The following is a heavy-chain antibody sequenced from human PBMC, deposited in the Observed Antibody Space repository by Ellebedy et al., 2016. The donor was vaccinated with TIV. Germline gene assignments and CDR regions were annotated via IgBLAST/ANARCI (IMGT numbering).Heavy chain of an antibody. J-gene: IGHJ4*02. D-gene: IGHD1-26*01. CDR3: SKSSLVGATYASDY. CDR1: GFSFSSYD. V-gene: IGHV3-23*01. CDR2: IRCSGGST. Sequence: GESLKISCAASGFSFSSYDMSWVRQAPGKGLEWVSAIRCSGGSTFYADSVKGRFTISRDNSKNTLYLQMNSLGAEDTAVYYCSKSSLVGATYASDYWGQGTLVTVSS.